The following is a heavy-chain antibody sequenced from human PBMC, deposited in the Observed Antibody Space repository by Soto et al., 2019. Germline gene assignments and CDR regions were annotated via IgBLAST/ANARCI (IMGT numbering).Heavy chain of an antibody. J-gene: IGHJ4*02. CDR2: VTGNGGSK. D-gene: IGHD6-19*01. Sequence: GGSLRLSCAASGFTFSNYAMSWVRQAPGKGPEWVAKVTGNGGSKFYVDSVKGRFTISRDNAKNSLYLQMNSLRAEDTAVYYCARLHIAVAGAFDYWGQGT. CDR1: GFTFSNYA. V-gene: IGHV3-7*01. CDR3: ARLHIAVAGAFDY.